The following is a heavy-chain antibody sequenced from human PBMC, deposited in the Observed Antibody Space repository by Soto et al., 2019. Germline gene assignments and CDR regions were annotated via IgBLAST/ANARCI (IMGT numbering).Heavy chain of an antibody. J-gene: IGHJ6*02. CDR1: GGSMNNFF. D-gene: IGHD6-13*01. CDR2: VHDSGST. CDR3: ARLSRVGAAGTYNYHSMDV. V-gene: IGHV4-59*13. Sequence: VQLQESGPGLVKPSETLSLTCTVSGGSMNNFFWSWIRQPPGKGLEWIGYVHDSGSTDFDAFDPALWSRLTMSVDTSKNQFALKLKAVTAADTAIYYCARLSRVGAAGTYNYHSMDVWGLGTTVAVSS.